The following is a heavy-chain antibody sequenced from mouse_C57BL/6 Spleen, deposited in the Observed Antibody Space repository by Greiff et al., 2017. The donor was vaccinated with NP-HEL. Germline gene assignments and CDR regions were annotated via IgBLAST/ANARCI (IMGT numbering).Heavy chain of an antibody. V-gene: IGHV5-6*01. CDR2: ISSGGSYT. D-gene: IGHD1-1*01. Sequence: EVNVVESGGDLVKPGGSLKLSCAASGFTFSSYGMSWVRQTPDKRLEWVATISSGGSYTYYPDSVKGRFTISRDNAKNTLYLQMSSLKSEDTAMYYCARKGDYGSSYGYFDVWGTGTTVTVSS. CDR1: GFTFSSYG. J-gene: IGHJ1*03. CDR3: ARKGDYGSSYGYFDV.